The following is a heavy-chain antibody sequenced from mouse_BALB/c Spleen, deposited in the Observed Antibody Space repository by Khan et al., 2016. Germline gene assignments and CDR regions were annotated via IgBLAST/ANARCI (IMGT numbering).Heavy chain of an antibody. CDR1: GYTFTDYS. V-gene: IGHV9-2-1*01. Sequence: QIQLVQSGPELKKPGETVKISCKASGYTFTDYSMHWVKQAPGKGLKWMGWINTETGEPTYADDFKGRFAFSLETSASTAYLQINNLKNEDTATYCCARVYYYGSSLPYAMDYWGQGTSVTVSS. CDR2: INTETGEP. J-gene: IGHJ4*01. D-gene: IGHD1-1*01. CDR3: ARVYYYGSSLPYAMDY.